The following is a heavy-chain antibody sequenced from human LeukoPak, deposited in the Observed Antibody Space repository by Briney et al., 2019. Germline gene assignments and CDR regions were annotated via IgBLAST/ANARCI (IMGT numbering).Heavy chain of an antibody. CDR3: AKHSGLYYFDY. V-gene: IGHV3-48*01. CDR2: ISSSSTTI. CDR1: GFSFSSYS. J-gene: IGHJ4*02. D-gene: IGHD3-10*01. Sequence: GGSLRLSCAASGFSFSSYSMNWVRQAPGKGLDWVSYISSSSTTIYYADSVKGRFTISRDNSKNTLYLQMNSLRPEDTAVYFCAKHSGLYYFDYWGQGTLVTVSS.